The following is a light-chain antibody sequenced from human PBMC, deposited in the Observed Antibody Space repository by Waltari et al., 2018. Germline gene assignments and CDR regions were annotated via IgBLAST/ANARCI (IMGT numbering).Light chain of an antibody. CDR1: QSISSW. J-gene: IGKJ1*01. CDR3: QQYDTLWT. Sequence: DIQMTQSPSTLSASVGDRVTIACRASQSISSWLAWYQQKPGKAPKLLISDASSLQSGVPSRFSGSGSWTEFTLTISSLQPDDFATYYCQQYDTLWTFGQGTKVEIK. V-gene: IGKV1-5*01. CDR2: DAS.